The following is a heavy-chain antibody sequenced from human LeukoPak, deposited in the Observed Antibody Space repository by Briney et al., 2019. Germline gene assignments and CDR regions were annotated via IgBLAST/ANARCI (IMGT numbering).Heavy chain of an antibody. CDR1: GGTFSSYA. Sequence: GASVKVSCKASGGTFSSYAISWVRQAPGQGLEWMGWISAYNGNTNYAQKLQGRVTMTTDTSTSTAYMELRSLRSDDTAVYYCARDGLSQQLVERVYYYYYYYMDVWGKGTTVTISS. CDR3: ARDGLSQQLVERVYYYYYYYMDV. V-gene: IGHV1-18*01. CDR2: ISAYNGNT. J-gene: IGHJ6*03. D-gene: IGHD6-13*01.